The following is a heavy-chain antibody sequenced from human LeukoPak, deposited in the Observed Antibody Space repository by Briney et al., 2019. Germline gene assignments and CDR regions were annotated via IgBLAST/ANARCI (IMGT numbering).Heavy chain of an antibody. CDR3: ARVIAFRGYMDV. CDR2: ISSSNSYI. CDR1: GFTFSSYN. V-gene: IGHV3-21*01. D-gene: IGHD3-16*02. Sequence: PGGPLRLSCAASGFTFSSYNMKCVRQAPGEGLEWVSSISSSNSYIYYPDSVKGRFIISSDNAKNSLYLQMNSLRAEDTAVYYCARVIAFRGYMDVWGKGTTVTVSS. J-gene: IGHJ6*03.